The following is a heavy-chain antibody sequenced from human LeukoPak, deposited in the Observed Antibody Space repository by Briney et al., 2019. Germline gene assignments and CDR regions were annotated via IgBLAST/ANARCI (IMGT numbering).Heavy chain of an antibody. D-gene: IGHD6-13*01. CDR2: IYYSGSS. Sequence: SETLSLTCTVSGGPISSYYWSWIRQSPGKGLEWIGYIYYSGSSNYNPSLRSRVTISVDTSKNQVSLKLSSVTAADTAVYYCAGTPGIAAAGTLWWFDPWGQGTLVTVS. J-gene: IGHJ5*02. V-gene: IGHV4-59*01. CDR3: AGTPGIAAAGTLWWFDP. CDR1: GGPISSYY.